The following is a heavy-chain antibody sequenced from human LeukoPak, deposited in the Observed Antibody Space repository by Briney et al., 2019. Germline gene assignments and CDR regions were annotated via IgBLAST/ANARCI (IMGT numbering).Heavy chain of an antibody. D-gene: IGHD3-22*01. Sequence: GGSLRLSCTASGFPFSSYAMTWVRQAPGKGLEWVSSISGSGGNTYYADSVKGRFTISRDNSKNTLYLQMNSLRAEDTAVYYCAKTTGRYYDSSEDYWGQGTLVTVSS. V-gene: IGHV3-23*01. CDR1: GFPFSSYA. CDR2: ISGSGGNT. CDR3: AKTTGRYYDSSEDY. J-gene: IGHJ4*02.